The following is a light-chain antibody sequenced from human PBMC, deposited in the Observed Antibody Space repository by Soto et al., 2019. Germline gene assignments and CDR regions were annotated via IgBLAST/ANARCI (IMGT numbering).Light chain of an antibody. J-gene: IGLJ3*02. Sequence: QSALTQPRSVSGSPGQSVTISCTGSSSDVGGYNYVSWYQQLPGKAPKLMIYDVTNRPSGVPDRFSGSKSGNTASLTISGLQAEDEADYHCCSFSGSYHWVFGGGTKVTVL. CDR2: DVT. CDR1: SSDVGGYNY. CDR3: CSFSGSYHWV. V-gene: IGLV2-11*01.